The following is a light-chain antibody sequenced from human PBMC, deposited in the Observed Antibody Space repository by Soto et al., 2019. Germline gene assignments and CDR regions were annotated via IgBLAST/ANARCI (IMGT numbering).Light chain of an antibody. V-gene: IGKV1-5*01. CDR3: QRYDGY. Sequence: DTQMTQSPSTLSASVGDTVTITCRARQNITSWLAWYQQKPGKVPKLLIYGASTLEDGVPSRFSGSRSGTEFTLTINSLHADDFATYYCQRYDGYFGQGTKLEIK. CDR1: QNITSW. CDR2: GAS. J-gene: IGKJ2*01.